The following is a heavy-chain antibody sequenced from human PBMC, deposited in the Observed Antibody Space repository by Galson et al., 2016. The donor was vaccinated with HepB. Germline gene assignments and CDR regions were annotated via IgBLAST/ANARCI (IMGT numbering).Heavy chain of an antibody. D-gene: IGHD2-15*01. V-gene: IGHV3-21*01. Sequence: SLRLSCADSGFTFSSDSMSWVRQAPGKGLEWISSISRSSSLIYYADSVTGRFTISRDNAKRSLYLQMNSLRVEDTAVYYCVKEGGYCSGDSCRYFDLWGRGTVVTVSS. CDR3: VKEGGYCSGDSCRYFDL. J-gene: IGHJ2*01. CDR2: ISRSSSLI. CDR1: GFTFSSDS.